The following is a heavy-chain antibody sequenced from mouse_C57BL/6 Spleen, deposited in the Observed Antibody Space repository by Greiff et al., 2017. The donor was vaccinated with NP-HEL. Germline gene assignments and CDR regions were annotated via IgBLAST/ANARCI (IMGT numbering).Heavy chain of an antibody. CDR2: IDPSDSET. Sequence: QVQLQQPGAELVRPGSSVKLSCKASGYTFTSYWMHWVKQRPIQGLEWIGNIDPSDSETHYNQKFKDKATLTVDKSSSTAYMQLSSLTSEDSAVYYCALYGGYNYFDYWGQGTTLTVSS. V-gene: IGHV1-52*01. D-gene: IGHD2-3*01. CDR1: GYTFTSYW. CDR3: ALYGGYNYFDY. J-gene: IGHJ2*01.